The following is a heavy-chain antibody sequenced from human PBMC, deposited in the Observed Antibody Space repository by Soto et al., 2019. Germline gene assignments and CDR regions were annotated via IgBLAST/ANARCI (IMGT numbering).Heavy chain of an antibody. D-gene: IGHD3-22*01. CDR2: TRNKANSYTT. CDR3: ARVDDSSGYYLDY. V-gene: IGHV3-72*01. Sequence: HPGGSLRLSCAASGFTFSDHYMDWVRQAPGKGLGWVGRTRNKANSYTTEYAASVKGRFTISRDDSKNSLYLQMNSLKTEDTAVYYCARVDDSSGYYLDYWGQGTLVTVSS. CDR1: GFTFSDHY. J-gene: IGHJ4*02.